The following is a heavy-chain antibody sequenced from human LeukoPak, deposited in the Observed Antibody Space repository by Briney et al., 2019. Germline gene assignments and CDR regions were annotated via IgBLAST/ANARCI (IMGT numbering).Heavy chain of an antibody. CDR3: ARQRDGYNYGRFDY. D-gene: IGHD5-24*01. CDR1: GGSISSYY. J-gene: IGHJ4*02. CDR2: IYYGGST. Sequence: SETLSLTCTVSGGSISSYYWSWIRQTPGKGLEWIGYIYYGGSTNYNPSLKSRVTISVDTSKNQFSLKLSSVTAADTAVYYCARQRDGYNYGRFDYWGQGTLVTVSS. V-gene: IGHV4-59*08.